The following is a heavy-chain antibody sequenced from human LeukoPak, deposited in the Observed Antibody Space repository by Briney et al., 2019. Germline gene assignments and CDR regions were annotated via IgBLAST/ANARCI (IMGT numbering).Heavy chain of an antibody. CDR1: GFTFSSYA. V-gene: IGHV3-23*01. CDR3: ARDPTLYGDYVYYFDY. D-gene: IGHD4-17*01. Sequence: GGSLRLSCAASGFTFSSYAMTWVRQAPGKGLEWVSSISGSGDSTFYSDSVKGRSAISRDNSMNTLYLQMNSLTAEDTAVYYCARDPTLYGDYVYYFDYWGQGTLVTVSS. J-gene: IGHJ4*02. CDR2: ISGSGDST.